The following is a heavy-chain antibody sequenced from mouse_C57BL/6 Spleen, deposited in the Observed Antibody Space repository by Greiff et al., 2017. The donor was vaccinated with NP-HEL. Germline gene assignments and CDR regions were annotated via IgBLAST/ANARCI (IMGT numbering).Heavy chain of an antibody. CDR3: ARAYYSYFDY. V-gene: IGHV1-66*01. CDR1: GYSFTSYY. CDR2: IYPGSGNT. J-gene: IGHJ2*01. D-gene: IGHD2-12*01. Sequence: QVQLKESGPELVKPGASVKISCKASGYSFTSYYIHWVKQRPGQGLEWIGWIYPGSGNTKYNEKFKGKATLTADTSSSTAYMQLSSLTSEDSAVYYCARAYYSYFDYWGQGTTLTVSS.